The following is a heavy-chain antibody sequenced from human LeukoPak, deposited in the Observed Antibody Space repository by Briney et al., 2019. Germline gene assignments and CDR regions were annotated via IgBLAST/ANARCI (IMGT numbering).Heavy chain of an antibody. Sequence: SETLSLTCTVSGGSISSYCWSWIRQPAGKGLEWIGRIYTSGSTNYNPSLKSRVTMSVDTSKNQFSLKLSSVTAADTAVYYCASEYYDFWSGYGLAFDIWGQGTMVTVSS. CDR1: GGSISSYC. CDR2: IYTSGST. D-gene: IGHD3-3*01. CDR3: ASEYYDFWSGYGLAFDI. J-gene: IGHJ3*02. V-gene: IGHV4-4*07.